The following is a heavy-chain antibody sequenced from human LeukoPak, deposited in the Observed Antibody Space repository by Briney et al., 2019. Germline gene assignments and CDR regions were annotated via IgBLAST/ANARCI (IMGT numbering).Heavy chain of an antibody. V-gene: IGHV4-59*01. CDR3: ARDLRWPDAFDI. D-gene: IGHD5-24*01. CDR2: IYYSGST. J-gene: IGHJ3*02. Sequence: PSETLSLTCTVSGGSISSYYWSWIRQPPGKGLEWIGYIYYSGSTNYNPSLKSRVTISVDTSKNQFSLKLSSVTAADTAVYCCARDLRWPDAFDIWGQGTMVTVSS. CDR1: GGSISSYY.